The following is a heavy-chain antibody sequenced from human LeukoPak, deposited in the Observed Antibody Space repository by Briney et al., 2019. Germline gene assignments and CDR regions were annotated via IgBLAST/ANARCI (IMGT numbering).Heavy chain of an antibody. Sequence: GGSLRLSCTGSGFTFSNYVMSWVRQAPGRRLEWDSGISDSGGDTDYADSVKGRFTISRDNSKNTLFLQMNILRVEDTAVYYCVKVGGGSGWYWSPWGQGTLVTVSS. V-gene: IGHV3-23*01. CDR3: VKVGGGSGWYWSP. J-gene: IGHJ5*02. CDR1: GFTFSNYV. D-gene: IGHD6-19*01. CDR2: ISDSGGDT.